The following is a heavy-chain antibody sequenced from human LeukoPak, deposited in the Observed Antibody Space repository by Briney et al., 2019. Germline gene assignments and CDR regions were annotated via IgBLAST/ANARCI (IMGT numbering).Heavy chain of an antibody. CDR1: GYSISSGYY. V-gene: IGHV4-38-2*02. J-gene: IGHJ3*02. D-gene: IGHD3-9*01. CDR2: IYHSGST. Sequence: SSETLSLTCTVSGYSISSGYYWGWIRQPPGKGLEWIGSIYHSGSTYYNPSLKSRVTISVDTSKNQFSLKLSSVTAADTAVYYCARGGVLRYFDWLSLNKQHPPNYDAFDIWGQGTMVTVSS. CDR3: ARGGVLRYFDWLSLNKQHPPNYDAFDI.